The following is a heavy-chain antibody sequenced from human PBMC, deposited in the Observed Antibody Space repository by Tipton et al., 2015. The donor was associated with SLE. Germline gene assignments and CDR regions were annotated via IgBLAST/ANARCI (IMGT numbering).Heavy chain of an antibody. CDR3: AREVVGADDAFDI. Sequence: LRLSCTVSGGSISSYYWSWIRQPPGKGLEWIGYIYYSGSTNYNPSLKSRVTTSVDTSKNQFSLKLSSVTAADTAVYYCAREVVGADDAFDIWGQGTMVTVSS. CDR2: IYYSGST. V-gene: IGHV4-59*01. J-gene: IGHJ3*02. D-gene: IGHD1-26*01. CDR1: GGSISSYY.